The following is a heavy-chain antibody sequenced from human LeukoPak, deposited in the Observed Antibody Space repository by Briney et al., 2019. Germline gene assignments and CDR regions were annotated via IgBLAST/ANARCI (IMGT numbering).Heavy chain of an antibody. CDR3: ARGSERYYYDSSGSLGY. D-gene: IGHD3-22*01. CDR1: GGSISSGGFS. Sequence: SETLSLTCAVSGGSISSGGFSWSWIRQSPGKGLEYIGYLYQGGSTYYNPSLSSRVTISGDRSKNHFFLTLTSVTAADTAVYYCARGSERYYYDSSGSLGYWGQGTLVTVSS. CDR2: LYQGGST. J-gene: IGHJ4*02. V-gene: IGHV4-30-2*06.